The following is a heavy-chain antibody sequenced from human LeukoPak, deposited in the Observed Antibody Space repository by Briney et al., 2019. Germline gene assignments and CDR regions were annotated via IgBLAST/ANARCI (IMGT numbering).Heavy chain of an antibody. V-gene: IGHV5-51*01. CDR1: GYSFTSYW. J-gene: IGHJ6*03. D-gene: IGHD3-10*01. CDR3: ARHGYYYGSGSYYYYYYMDV. CDR2: IYPGDSDT. Sequence: GESLKISCKGSGYSFTSYWIGWVRQMPGKGLEWMGIIYPGDSDTRYSPSFQGQVTISADKSISTAYLQWSSLKASDTATYYCARHGYYYGSGSYYYYYYMDVWGKGTTVTVSS.